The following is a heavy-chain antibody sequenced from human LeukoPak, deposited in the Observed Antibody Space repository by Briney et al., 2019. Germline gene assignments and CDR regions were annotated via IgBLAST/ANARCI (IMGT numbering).Heavy chain of an antibody. D-gene: IGHD7-27*01. V-gene: IGHV1-2*06. CDR1: GYTFIDYY. Sequence: ASVKVSCKASGYTFIDYYIHWLRQPPGQGLEWMGRINPNIPNTDDTDYAQNFQGRVTMTRDTSISTAFMELSRLTSDDTAVYYCARDLPSTSNWELDYWGQGTLVTVSS. J-gene: IGHJ4*02. CDR2: INPNIPNTDDT. CDR3: ARDLPSTSNWELDY.